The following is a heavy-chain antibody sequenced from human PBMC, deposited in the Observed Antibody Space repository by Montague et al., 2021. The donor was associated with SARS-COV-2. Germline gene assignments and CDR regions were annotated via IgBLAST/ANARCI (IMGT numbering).Heavy chain of an antibody. CDR2: MHFTGTT. CDR1: GDSITNHY. D-gene: IGHD4/OR15-4a*01. J-gene: IGHJ4*02. Sequence: SETLSLTCSVSGDSITNHYWSWIRQPAGKGLEWIGRMHFTGTTNFSPFFSSRLTMSADTSKNQFSLKLTSVTAADTAIYFCARGRFDFGAGRQGTIDFWGQGTRVTVSS. CDR3: ARGRFDFGAGRQGTIDF. V-gene: IGHV4-4*07.